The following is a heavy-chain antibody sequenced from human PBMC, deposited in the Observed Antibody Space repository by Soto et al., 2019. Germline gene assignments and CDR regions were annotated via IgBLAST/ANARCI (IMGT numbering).Heavy chain of an antibody. J-gene: IGHJ4*02. V-gene: IGHV3-30*03. D-gene: IGHD5-12*01. CDR3: ARGDNARDGSDL. Sequence: QVRLEESGGGVVQPGGSLRLSCAASEFMFSDYGMHWVRQAPYKGMEWVAVISYDGSYEYYADSVKGRFTISRDNSKNTVFLQMSSVREENTAVFYCARGDNARDGSDLWGLGTLVTVSS. CDR2: ISYDGSYE. CDR1: EFMFSDYG.